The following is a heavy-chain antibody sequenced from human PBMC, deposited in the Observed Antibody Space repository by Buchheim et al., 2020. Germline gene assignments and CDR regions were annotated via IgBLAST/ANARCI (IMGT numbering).Heavy chain of an antibody. V-gene: IGHV3-23*04. CDR3: AQVNGGNGYFVDY. D-gene: IGHD3-22*01. J-gene: IGHJ4*02. Sequence: EVQLVESGGTLVQPGGSLRLSCSASGFTFSKFAMSWVRQAPGKGLEWVSTVTAAGSSTYYADSVKGRMTISRDNSKNTLSLQMNSLRTEDTAIYYCAQVNGGNGYFVDYWGQGAL. CDR2: VTAAGSST. CDR1: GFTFSKFA.